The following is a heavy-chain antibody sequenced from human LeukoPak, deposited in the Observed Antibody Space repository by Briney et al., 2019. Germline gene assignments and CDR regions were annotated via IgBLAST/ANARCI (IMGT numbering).Heavy chain of an antibody. CDR3: AKDHVGVGY. D-gene: IGHD1-26*01. CDR1: GFTFSTYG. J-gene: IGHJ4*02. CDR2: ISYDGSKK. V-gene: IGHV3-30*18. Sequence: GGALRLSCAASGFTFSTYGMHWVRQAPGKGLEWVALISYDGSKKYYAASVKGRFAVSRDNSKNTLYLQMNSLRAEGTAMYYCAKDHVGVGYWGEGALVSVSS.